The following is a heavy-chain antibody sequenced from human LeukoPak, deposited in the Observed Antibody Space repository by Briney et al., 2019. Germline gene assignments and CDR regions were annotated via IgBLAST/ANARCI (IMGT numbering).Heavy chain of an antibody. J-gene: IGHJ4*02. CDR2: LSSSSTYV. D-gene: IGHD2-15*01. Sequence: KTGGSLRPSCAASGFTFSTYSMNWVRQAPGKGLEWVSSLSSSSTYVYYADSVKGRFTISRDNAKNSLHLQMNSLRAEDTAVYYCARVRCSGGGCFYNFDYWGQGSLVTVSS. V-gene: IGHV3-21*01. CDR1: GFTFSTYS. CDR3: ARVRCSGGGCFYNFDY.